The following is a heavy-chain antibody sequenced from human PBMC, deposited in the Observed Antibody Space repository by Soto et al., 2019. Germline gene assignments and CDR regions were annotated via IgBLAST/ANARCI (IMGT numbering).Heavy chain of an antibody. J-gene: IGHJ6*02. D-gene: IGHD1-1*01. CDR1: GGTLSSFA. V-gene: IGHV1-69*04. Sequence: QVQLVQSGSEVKKPGSSVKVSCKTSGGTLSSFAISWVRQSPGQGPEWVGTFIPVVAMAKYGQNFQGRVTITAAQSTNTLFMELSSPRYEDTAIYDGANGHDNYFYYGMDVWGQGTTVIVSS. CDR3: ANGHDNYFYYGMDV. CDR2: FIPVVAMA.